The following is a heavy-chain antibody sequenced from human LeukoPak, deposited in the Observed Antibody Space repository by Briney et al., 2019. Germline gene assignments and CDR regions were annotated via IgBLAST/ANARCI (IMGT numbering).Heavy chain of an antibody. Sequence: PGGSLRLSCAASGFTFSSYAMHWVRQAPGKGLEYVSAISSNGGSTYYANSVKGRFTISRDNSKNTLYLQMGSLRAEDMAVYYCARGPITMVRGVITTTFDYWGQGTLVTVSS. CDR3: ARGPITMVRGVITTTFDY. V-gene: IGHV3-64*01. CDR1: GFTFSSYA. D-gene: IGHD3-10*01. J-gene: IGHJ4*02. CDR2: ISSNGGST.